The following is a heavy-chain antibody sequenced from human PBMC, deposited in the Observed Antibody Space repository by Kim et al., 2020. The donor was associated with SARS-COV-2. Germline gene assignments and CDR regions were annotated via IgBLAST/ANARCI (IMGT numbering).Heavy chain of an antibody. D-gene: IGHD6-19*01. CDR1: GGSFSGYY. Sequence: SETLSLTCAVYGGSFSGYYWSWIRQPPGKGLEWIGEINHSGSTNYNPSLKSRVTISVDTSKNQFSLKLSSVTAADTAVYYCARGLSRRGVAGTHYWGQGTLVTVSS. CDR3: ARGLSRRGVAGTHY. J-gene: IGHJ4*02. V-gene: IGHV4-34*01. CDR2: INHSGST.